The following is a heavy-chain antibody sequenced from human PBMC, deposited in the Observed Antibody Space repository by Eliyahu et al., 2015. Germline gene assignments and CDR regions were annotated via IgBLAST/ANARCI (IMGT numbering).Heavy chain of an antibody. V-gene: IGHV4-34*01. CDR2: IGQSGHT. D-gene: IGHD6-19*01. CDR1: GGSXGGXR. Sequence: QAQLQQWGAGLLKPSETLSLTCSXXGGSXGGXRWSWIRQPPGGGLEWMGEIGQSGHTKYNPSLEGRVSMSIETSKSRMTLALRSVTAADTAVYYCAQSDGWSKQIFHYYYGLDVWGHGTTVTVSS. CDR3: AQSDGWSKQIFHYYYGLDV. J-gene: IGHJ6*02.